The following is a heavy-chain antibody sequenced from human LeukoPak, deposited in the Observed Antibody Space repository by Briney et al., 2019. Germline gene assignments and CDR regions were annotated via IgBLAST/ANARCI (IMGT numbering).Heavy chain of an antibody. CDR3: ARATDSNGWLFDY. Sequence: SETQSLTCTVSGGSISSYYWSWIRQPPGKGLEWIGYINYSGSTNYNPSLKSRVTISVDTSRNQLSLKLTSVTAADTAVYYCARATDSNGWLFDYWGQGTLVTVSS. D-gene: IGHD6-19*01. J-gene: IGHJ4*02. CDR1: GGSISSYY. CDR2: INYSGST. V-gene: IGHV4-59*01.